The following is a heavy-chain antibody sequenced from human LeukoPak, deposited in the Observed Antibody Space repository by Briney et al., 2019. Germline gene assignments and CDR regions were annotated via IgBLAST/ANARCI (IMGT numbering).Heavy chain of an antibody. Sequence: SETLSLTCTVSGDSISNYYWSWIRQPPGKGLEWLGHISYIGSTNYNPSLNSRVTISVDTSKNQFSLRLSSVTAADTAVYFCASSTPGYSSGLVGYWGQGTLVTASS. CDR2: ISYIGST. J-gene: IGHJ4*02. CDR3: ASSTPGYSSGLVGY. D-gene: IGHD6-19*01. CDR1: GDSISNYY. V-gene: IGHV4-59*01.